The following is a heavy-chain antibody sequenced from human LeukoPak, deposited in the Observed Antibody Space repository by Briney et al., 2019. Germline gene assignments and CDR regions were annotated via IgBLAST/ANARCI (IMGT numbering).Heavy chain of an antibody. CDR3: ARRRITMVRGVIRRGAYFDY. V-gene: IGHV4-61*09. CDR1: GGSISSGTYY. CDR2: IYTSGST. J-gene: IGHJ4*02. D-gene: IGHD3-10*01. Sequence: SETLSLTCTVSGGSISSGTYYWSWIRQPAGKGLEWIGHIYTSGSTNYNPSLKSRVTISVDTSKNQFSLKLSSVTAADTAVYYCARRRITMVRGVIRRGAYFDYWGQGTLVTVSS.